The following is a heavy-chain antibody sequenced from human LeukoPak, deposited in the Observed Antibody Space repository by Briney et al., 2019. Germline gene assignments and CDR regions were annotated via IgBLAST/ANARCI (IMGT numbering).Heavy chain of an antibody. CDR2: IYYSGST. Sequence: PSETLSLTCTVSGGSISSGNYYWSWIRQPAGKGLEWIGYIYYSGSTNYNPSLKSRVTISVDTSKNQFSLKLSSVTAADTAVYYCARAGRSSGTDYWGQGTLVTVSS. V-gene: IGHV4-61*10. D-gene: IGHD3-10*01. CDR3: ARAGRSSGTDY. CDR1: GGSISSGNYY. J-gene: IGHJ4*02.